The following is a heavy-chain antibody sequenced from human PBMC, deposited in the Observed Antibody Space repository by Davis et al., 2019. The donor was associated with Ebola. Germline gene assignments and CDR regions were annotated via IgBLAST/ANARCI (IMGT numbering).Heavy chain of an antibody. J-gene: IGHJ6*03. V-gene: IGHV4-34*01. Sequence: ESLKISCAASGFNFSNYAMSWVRQAPGKGLEWIGEINHSGSTNYNPSLKSRVTISVDTSKNQFSLKLSSVTAADTAVYYCARREAARYYYMDVWGKGTTVTVSS. CDR1: GFNFSNYA. CDR2: INHSGST. CDR3: ARREAARYYYMDV. D-gene: IGHD2-15*01.